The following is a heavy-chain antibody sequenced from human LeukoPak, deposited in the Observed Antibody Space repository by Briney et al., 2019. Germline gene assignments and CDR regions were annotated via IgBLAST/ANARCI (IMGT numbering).Heavy chain of an antibody. V-gene: IGHV4-30-2*01. J-gene: IGHJ5*02. CDR2: IYHSGST. CDR1: GGSISSGGYY. Sequence: SQTLSLACTVSGGSISSGGYYWSWIRQPPGKGLEWIGYIYHSGSTYYNPSLKSRVTISVDRSKNQFSLKLSSVTAADTAVYYCARDFFMSEGFGRYYYDSSGYSRPYNWFDPWGQGTLVTVSS. CDR3: ARDFFMSEGFGRYYYDSSGYSRPYNWFDP. D-gene: IGHD3-22*01.